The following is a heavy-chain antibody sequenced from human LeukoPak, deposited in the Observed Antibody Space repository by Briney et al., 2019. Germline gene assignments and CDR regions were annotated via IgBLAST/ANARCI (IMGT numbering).Heavy chain of an antibody. CDR3: ARGVPCSSTSCYYFDY. CDR1: GFTVSSNY. D-gene: IGHD2-2*01. J-gene: IGHJ4*02. CDR2: IYSGGST. Sequence: PGGSLRLSCAASGFTVSSNYMSWVRQAPGKGLEWVSVIYSGGSTHYADSVRGRFTISRDNSKNTLYLQMNSLRADDTAVYYCARGVPCSSTSCYYFDYWGQGTLVTVSS. V-gene: IGHV3-53*05.